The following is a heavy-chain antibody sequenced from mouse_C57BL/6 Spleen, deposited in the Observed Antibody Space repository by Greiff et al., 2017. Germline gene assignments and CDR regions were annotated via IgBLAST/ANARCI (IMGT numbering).Heavy chain of an antibody. V-gene: IGHV1-66*01. D-gene: IGHD2-4*01. J-gene: IGHJ3*01. CDR3: ARYDDYDGGLAY. CDR2: LYPGSGNT. CDR1: GYSFTSYY. Sequence: VQLQQSGPELVKPGASVKISCKASGYSFTSYYIHWVKQRPGQGLEWIGWLYPGSGNTKYNEKFKGKATLTADTSSSTAYMQLSSLTSEDSAVYYCARYDDYDGGLAYWGQGTLVTVSA.